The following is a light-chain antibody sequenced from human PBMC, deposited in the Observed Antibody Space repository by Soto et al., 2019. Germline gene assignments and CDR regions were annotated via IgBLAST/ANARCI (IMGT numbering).Light chain of an antibody. J-gene: IGKJ1*01. CDR2: GAX. V-gene: IGKV3-11*01. CDR3: QQRSNWPTWT. Sequence: EVVMTQSPATLPLSQGERATLCXRASHSVIMNLSWYQQISGQXTRPVXXGAXNRATGIPARFSGSGSGKDFTLNISSLDPEYFEGYYCQQRSNWPTWTFGQGTKVDIK. CDR1: HSVIMN.